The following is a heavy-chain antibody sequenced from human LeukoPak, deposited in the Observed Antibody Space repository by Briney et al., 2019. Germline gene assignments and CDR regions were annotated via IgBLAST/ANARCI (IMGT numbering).Heavy chain of an antibody. Sequence: SETLSLTCAVYGGSFSGYYWSWIRQPPGKGLEWIGEINHSGSTNYNPSLKSRVTISVDTSKNQFSLKLSPVTAADTAVYYCASLSPYYYYYGMDVWGQGTTVTVSS. CDR2: INHSGST. J-gene: IGHJ6*02. CDR3: ASLSPYYYYYGMDV. CDR1: GGSFSGYY. V-gene: IGHV4-34*01.